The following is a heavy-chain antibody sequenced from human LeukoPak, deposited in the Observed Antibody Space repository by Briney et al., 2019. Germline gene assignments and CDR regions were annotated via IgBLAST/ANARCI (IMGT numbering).Heavy chain of an antibody. Sequence: SETLSLTSAVYGGSFSGYYWSWIREPPGKGLEWMGEIYHNGSTNYNPSLKSRVTISVDTSKNQFSLKLSSVTAADTAVYYCARDHITMVRGGTGFDYWGQGTLVTVSS. CDR3: ARDHITMVRGGTGFDY. D-gene: IGHD3-10*01. J-gene: IGHJ4*02. CDR1: GGSFSGYY. CDR2: IYHNGST. V-gene: IGHV4-34*01.